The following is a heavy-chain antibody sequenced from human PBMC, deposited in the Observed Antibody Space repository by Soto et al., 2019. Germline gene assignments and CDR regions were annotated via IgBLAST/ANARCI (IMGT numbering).Heavy chain of an antibody. CDR2: ISGNGGST. D-gene: IGHD4-17*01. Sequence: EVQLLESGGGLVQPGGSLRLSCAASGFTFSSYAMSWVRQAPGKGLEWVSAISGNGGSTYYADSVKGRFTISRDNSKNTLYLQMNSLRAEDTAVYYCAKATTVTWVYFDYWGQGTLVTVSS. J-gene: IGHJ4*02. V-gene: IGHV3-23*01. CDR1: GFTFSSYA. CDR3: AKATTVTWVYFDY.